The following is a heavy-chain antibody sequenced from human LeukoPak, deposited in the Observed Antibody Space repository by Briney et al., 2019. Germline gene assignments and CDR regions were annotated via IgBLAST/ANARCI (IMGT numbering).Heavy chain of an antibody. J-gene: IGHJ4*02. CDR2: IKEDGSEK. V-gene: IGHV3-7*01. Sequence: GGSLRLSCAASGFTFSNYWMSWVRQAPGKGLEWVANIKEDGSEKYYVDSVKGRFTISRDNARNSQYLQMNSLRAEDTAVYYCASGRQLGYWGQGTLVTVSS. CDR3: ASGRQLGY. CDR1: GFTFSNYW. D-gene: IGHD6-13*01.